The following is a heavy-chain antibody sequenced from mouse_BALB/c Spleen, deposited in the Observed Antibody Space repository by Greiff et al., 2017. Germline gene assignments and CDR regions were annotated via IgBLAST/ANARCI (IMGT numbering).Heavy chain of an antibody. CDR1: GYTFTDYW. Sequence: QLQQPGAELVMPGASVKMSCKASGYTFTDYWMHWVKQRPGQGLEWIGAIDTSDSYTSYNQKFKGKATLTVDESSSTAYMQLSSLTSEDSAVYYCARGTRYYAMDYWGQGTSVTVSS. CDR3: ARGTRYYAMDY. V-gene: IGHV1-69*01. CDR2: IDTSDSYT. D-gene: IGHD3-3*01. J-gene: IGHJ4*01.